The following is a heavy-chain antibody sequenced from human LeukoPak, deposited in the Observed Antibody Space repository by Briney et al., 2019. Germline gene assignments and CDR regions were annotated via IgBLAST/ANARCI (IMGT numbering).Heavy chain of an antibody. Sequence: ASVKVSCKASGYTFTSYDINWVRQATGQGLEWMGWMNPNSGNTGYAQKFQGRVTMTRDTSTSTVYMELSSLRSEDTAVYYCAREVTDIVVVPAAIDYGMDVWGQGTTVTVSS. D-gene: IGHD2-2*01. J-gene: IGHJ6*02. CDR1: GYTFTSYD. V-gene: IGHV1-8*01. CDR3: AREVTDIVVVPAAIDYGMDV. CDR2: MNPNSGNT.